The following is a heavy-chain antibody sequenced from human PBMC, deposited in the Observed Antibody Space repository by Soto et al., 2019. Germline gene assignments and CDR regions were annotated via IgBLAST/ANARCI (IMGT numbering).Heavy chain of an antibody. D-gene: IGHD3-22*01. J-gene: IGHJ3*02. CDR3: ARGSSGLSAFDI. V-gene: IGHV4-30-2*01. CDR1: GGSISSSGYS. Sequence: SETLSLTCAVSGGSISSSGYSWSWIRQPPGKGLEWIGYIYHSGSTYYNPSLKSRVTISVDRSKNQFSLKLSSVTAADTAVYYCARGSSGLSAFDIWGQGTMVTVSS. CDR2: IYHSGST.